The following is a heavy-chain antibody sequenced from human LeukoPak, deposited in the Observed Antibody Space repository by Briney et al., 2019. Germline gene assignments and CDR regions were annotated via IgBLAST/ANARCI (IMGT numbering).Heavy chain of an antibody. Sequence: ASVKVSCKASGYTFTSCAMHWVRQAPGQRLEWMGWINAGNGNTKYSQKFQGRVTITRDTSASTAYMELSSLRSEDTAVYYCARGGSRDYTWVFFDYWGQGTLVTVSS. J-gene: IGHJ4*02. CDR1: GYTFTSCA. CDR3: ARGGSRDYTWVFFDY. CDR2: INAGNGNT. D-gene: IGHD4-11*01. V-gene: IGHV1-3*01.